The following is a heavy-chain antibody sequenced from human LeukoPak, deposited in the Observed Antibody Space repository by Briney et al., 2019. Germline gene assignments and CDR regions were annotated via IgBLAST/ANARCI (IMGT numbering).Heavy chain of an antibody. V-gene: IGHV4-4*02. CDR2: IYHSGST. D-gene: IGHD3-22*01. CDR1: GGSISSSNW. Sequence: SETLSLTCAVSGGSISSSNWWSWVRQPPGKGLEWIGEIYHSGSTNHNPSLKSRVTISVDKSKNQFSLKLSSVTAADTAVYYCARLGDSSGYYAFDYWGQGTLVTVSS. CDR3: ARLGDSSGYYAFDY. J-gene: IGHJ4*02.